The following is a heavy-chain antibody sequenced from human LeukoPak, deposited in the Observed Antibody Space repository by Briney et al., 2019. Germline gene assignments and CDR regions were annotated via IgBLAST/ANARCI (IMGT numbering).Heavy chain of an antibody. CDR3: ARDGFVGAADY. V-gene: IGHV3-7*01. CDR2: INQDGSEK. D-gene: IGHD6-13*01. Sequence: GGSLRLSFSAAEFTFSGYWMNGVPEAPGKRPEWVANINQDGSEKHYVDSMKRRFTISRDNAKNSLFLQMSSLRVEDTAVFYCARDGFVGAADYWGQGTLVTVSS. CDR1: EFTFSGYW. J-gene: IGHJ4*02.